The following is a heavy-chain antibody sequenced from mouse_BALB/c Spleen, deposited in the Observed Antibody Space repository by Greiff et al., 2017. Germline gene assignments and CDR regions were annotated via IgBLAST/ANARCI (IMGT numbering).Heavy chain of an antibody. J-gene: IGHJ3*01. V-gene: IGHV5-6-4*01. CDR1: GFTFSSYT. Sequence: EVKLMESGGGLVKPGGSLKLSCAASGFTFSSYTMSWVRQTPEKRLEWVATISSGGSYTYYPDSVKGRFTISRDNAKNTLYLQMSSLKSEDTAMYYCTRDEGAMITTGFAYWGQGTLVTVSA. D-gene: IGHD2-4*01. CDR3: TRDEGAMITTGFAY. CDR2: ISSGGSYT.